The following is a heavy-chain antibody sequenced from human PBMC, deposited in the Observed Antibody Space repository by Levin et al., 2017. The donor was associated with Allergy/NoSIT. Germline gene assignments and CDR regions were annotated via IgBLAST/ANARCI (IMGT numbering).Heavy chain of an antibody. D-gene: IGHD6-13*01. Sequence: GGSLRLSCAASGFTFSSYSMNWVRQAPGKGLEWVSYISSSSSTIYYADSVKGRFTISRDNAKNSLYLQMNSLRDEDTAVYYCASNLYSSSWYESNYFDYWGQGTLVTVSS. CDR3: ASNLYSSSWYESNYFDY. J-gene: IGHJ4*02. CDR1: GFTFSSYS. V-gene: IGHV3-48*02. CDR2: ISSSSSTI.